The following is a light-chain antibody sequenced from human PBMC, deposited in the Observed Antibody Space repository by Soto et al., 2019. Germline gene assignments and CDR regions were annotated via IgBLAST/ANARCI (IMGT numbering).Light chain of an antibody. CDR3: EYYGTSIT. Sequence: EIVLTQSPGTLSLSPGERVTLSCRASQSISNNHLAWYQQKPGQAPRLLIHGTSNRATGSPDRFSGSGSGTDFPLTFSRLEPEDFAVYYWEYYGTSITFGGGTEVEIK. V-gene: IGKV3-20*01. CDR2: GTS. J-gene: IGKJ4*01. CDR1: QSISNNH.